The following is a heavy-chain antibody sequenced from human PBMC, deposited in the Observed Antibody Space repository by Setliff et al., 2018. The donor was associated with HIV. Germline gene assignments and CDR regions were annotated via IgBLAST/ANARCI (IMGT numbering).Heavy chain of an antibody. CDR1: GFTFSGYA. CDR3: AREGGSPRYFDY. J-gene: IGHJ4*02. CDR2: ISYDGVNA. D-gene: IGHD3-10*01. V-gene: IGHV3-30-3*01. Sequence: SLRLSCAVSGFTFSGYALHWVRQAPGKGLVRVAVISYDGVNAYYAESVEGRFTVSRDNSKNTLFLQMNSLRLEDTAVYYCAREGGSPRYFDYWGQGTLVTVSS.